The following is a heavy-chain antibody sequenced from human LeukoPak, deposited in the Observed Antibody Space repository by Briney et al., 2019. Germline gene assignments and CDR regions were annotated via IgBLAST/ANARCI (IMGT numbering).Heavy chain of an antibody. CDR3: ARDSYGSGSYYGD. CDR2: INPNSGGT. V-gene: IGHV1-2*04. CDR1: GYTFTGYY. D-gene: IGHD3-10*01. J-gene: IGHJ4*02. Sequence: GASVKVSCKASGYTFTGYYMHWVRQAPGQGLEWMGWINPNSGGTNYAQKFQGWVTMTRDTSISTAYMELSRLRSDDTAVYYCARDSYGSGSYYGDWGQGTLVTVSS.